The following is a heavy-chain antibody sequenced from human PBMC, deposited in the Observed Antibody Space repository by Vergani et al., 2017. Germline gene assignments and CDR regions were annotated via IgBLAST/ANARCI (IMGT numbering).Heavy chain of an antibody. Sequence: QVQLVESGGGVVQPGRSLRLSCAASGFTFSSYGMHWVRQAPGKGLEWVAVIWYDGSNKYYADSVKGRFTISRDNSKNTLYLQMNSLRAEDTAVYYCARDSYSGYAYYYYGMDVWGQGTTVTVSS. CDR2: IWYDGSNK. CDR1: GFTFSSYG. D-gene: IGHD5-12*01. V-gene: IGHV3-33*01. CDR3: ARDSYSGYAYYYYGMDV. J-gene: IGHJ6*02.